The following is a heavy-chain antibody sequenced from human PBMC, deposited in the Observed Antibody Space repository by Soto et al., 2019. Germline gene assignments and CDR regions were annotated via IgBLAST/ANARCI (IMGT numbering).Heavy chain of an antibody. V-gene: IGHV3-21*01. CDR1: GFTFSSYS. Sequence: GGSLRLSCAASGFTFSSYSMNWVRQAPGKGLEWVSSISSSSSYIYYADSVKGRFTISRDNAKNSLYLQMNSLRAEDTAVYYCARDGSDATAQDYWGQGSLVTVSS. CDR3: ARDGSDATAQDY. J-gene: IGHJ4*02. CDR2: ISSSSSYI. D-gene: IGHD3-10*01.